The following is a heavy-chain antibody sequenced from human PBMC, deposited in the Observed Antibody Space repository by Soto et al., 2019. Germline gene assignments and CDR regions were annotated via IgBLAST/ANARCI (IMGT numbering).Heavy chain of an antibody. J-gene: IGHJ4*02. V-gene: IGHV3-30*03. CDR1: GFTFSSYG. CDR2: ISYDGSNK. Sequence: QVQLVGSGGGVVQPGRSLRLSCAASGFTFSSYGMHWVRQAPGKGLEWVAVISYDGSNKYYADSVKGRFTISRDNSKNTLYLQMNSLRAEDTAVYYCASGYSSGWYSFDYWGQGTLVTVSS. CDR3: ASGYSSGWYSFDY. D-gene: IGHD6-19*01.